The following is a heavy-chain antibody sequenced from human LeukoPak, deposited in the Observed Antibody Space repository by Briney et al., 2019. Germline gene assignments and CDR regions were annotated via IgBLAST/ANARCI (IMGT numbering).Heavy chain of an antibody. CDR2: IYYSGST. CDR1: GGSISSGGYY. Sequence: SETLSLTCTVSGGSISSGGYYWSWIRQHPGKGLEWIGYIYYSGSTYYNPSLKSRVTISVDTSKNQFSLKLSSVTAADTAVYYWARARGYYGSGSYYLVDWFDPWGQGTLVTVSS. J-gene: IGHJ5*02. V-gene: IGHV4-31*03. CDR3: ARARGYYGSGSYYLVDWFDP. D-gene: IGHD3-10*01.